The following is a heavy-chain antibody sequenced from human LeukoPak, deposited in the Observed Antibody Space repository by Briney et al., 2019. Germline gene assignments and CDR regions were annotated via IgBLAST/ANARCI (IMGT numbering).Heavy chain of an antibody. CDR2: IRYDGSNK. CDR1: GFTFSSYG. J-gene: IGHJ4*02. Sequence: GGSLRLSCAASGFTFSSYGMHWVRQAPGKGLEWVAFIRYDGSNKYYADSVKGRFTISRDNSKNTLYMQMTNLRPEGTAKYFCAKRNTMIRGGPSFDYWGQGILVAVSS. D-gene: IGHD3-10*01. CDR3: AKRNTMIRGGPSFDY. V-gene: IGHV3-30*02.